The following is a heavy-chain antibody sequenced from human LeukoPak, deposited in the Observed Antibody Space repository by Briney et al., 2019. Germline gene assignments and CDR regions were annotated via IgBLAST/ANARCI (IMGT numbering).Heavy chain of an antibody. J-gene: IGHJ3*02. CDR1: GYTFNGYY. CDR3: ARDLTYILAFDI. D-gene: IGHD1-14*01. V-gene: IGHV1-2*02. CDR2: INPNSGGT. Sequence: AAVKVSCKSSGYTFNGYYMHWVRQAPGQGLEWMGWINPNSGGTNYAQKFQGRVTMTRDTSISTAYMELSRLRSDDTAVYYCARDLTYILAFDIWGQGTMVTVSS.